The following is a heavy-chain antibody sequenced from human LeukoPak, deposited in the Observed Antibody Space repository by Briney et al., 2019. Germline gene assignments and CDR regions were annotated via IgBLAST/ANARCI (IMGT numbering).Heavy chain of an antibody. CDR2: IYYSGST. CDR3: ARVGVRGVIAS. J-gene: IGHJ4*02. D-gene: IGHD3-10*01. V-gene: IGHV4-39*07. Sequence: PSETLSLTCTVSGGSISSSSYYWGWIRQPPGKGLEWIGSIYYSGSTYYNPSLKSRVTISVDTSKNQFSLKLSSVTAADTAVYYCARVGVRGVIASWGQGTLVTVSS. CDR1: GGSISSSSYY.